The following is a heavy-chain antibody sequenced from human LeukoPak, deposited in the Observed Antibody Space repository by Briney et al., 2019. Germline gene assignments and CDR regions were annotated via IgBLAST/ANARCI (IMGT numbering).Heavy chain of an antibody. CDR3: ASRMYSSSSRLNFDY. V-gene: IGHV4-39*01. J-gene: IGHJ4*02. CDR1: GGSISSSSYY. D-gene: IGHD6-6*01. Sequence: PSETLSLTCTVSGGSISSSSYYWGWIRQPPGKGLEWIGSIYHSGSTYYNPSLKSRVTISVDTSKNQFSLKLSSVTAADTAVYYCASRMYSSSSRLNFDYWGQGTLVTVSS. CDR2: IYHSGST.